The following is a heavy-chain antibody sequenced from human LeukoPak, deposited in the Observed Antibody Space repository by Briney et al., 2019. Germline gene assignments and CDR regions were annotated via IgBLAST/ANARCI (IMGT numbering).Heavy chain of an antibody. CDR3: ARDSSSGWYGELGY. V-gene: IGHV3-74*01. CDR1: GFTFSSYA. Sequence: PGGSLRLSCAASGFTFSSYAMHWVRQAPGKGLVWVSRINSDGSSTSYADSVKGRFTISRDNAKNTLYLQMNSLRAEDTAVYYCARDSSSGWYGELGYWGQGTLVTVSS. D-gene: IGHD6-19*01. CDR2: INSDGSST. J-gene: IGHJ4*02.